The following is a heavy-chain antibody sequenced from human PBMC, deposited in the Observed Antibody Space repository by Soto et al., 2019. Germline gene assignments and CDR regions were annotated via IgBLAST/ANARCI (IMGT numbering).Heavy chain of an antibody. CDR3: ASLKIYCRGETCYSGYHDY. CDR1: GFVFRTNA. D-gene: IGHD2-15*01. J-gene: IGHJ4*02. CDR2: IRGSGDNT. Sequence: DEQLVESGGDLVQPGGSLRLSCVASGFVFRTNAMSWVRQRPGQGLEWVSAIRGSGDNTYYADSVKGRFSISRDNSKNTLFLQMNSLRAEDTAMYYCASLKIYCRGETCYSGYHDYWGQGTLVTVSS. V-gene: IGHV3-23*04.